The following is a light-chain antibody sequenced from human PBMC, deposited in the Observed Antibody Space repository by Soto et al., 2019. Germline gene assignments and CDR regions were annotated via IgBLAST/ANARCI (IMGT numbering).Light chain of an antibody. CDR1: SSDVGGYNY. CDR2: DVS. V-gene: IGLV2-14*01. Sequence: QSVLTQPASVSGSPGQSITISCTGTSSDVGGYNYVSWYQQHPGKAPKLMIYDVSNRPSGVSNRVSGSKSGNTASLTISGLQAEDEADYYCSSYTSSSTLLYVFGTGTKLTVL. CDR3: SSYTSSSTLLYV. J-gene: IGLJ1*01.